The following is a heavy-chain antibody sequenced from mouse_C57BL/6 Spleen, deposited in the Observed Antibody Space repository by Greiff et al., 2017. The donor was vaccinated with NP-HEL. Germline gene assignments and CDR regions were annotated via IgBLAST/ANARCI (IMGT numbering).Heavy chain of an antibody. Sequence: VKLKQSGAELVKPGASVKISCKASGYTFTDYYINWVKQRPGQGLEWIGKIGPGSGSTYYNEKFKGKATLTADISSSTAYMQLSSLTSEDSAVYFCAREPSRYGSSCRYFDVWGTGTTVTVSS. V-gene: IGHV1-77*01. CDR1: GYTFTDYY. D-gene: IGHD1-1*01. CDR2: IGPGSGST. J-gene: IGHJ1*03. CDR3: AREPSRYGSSCRYFDV.